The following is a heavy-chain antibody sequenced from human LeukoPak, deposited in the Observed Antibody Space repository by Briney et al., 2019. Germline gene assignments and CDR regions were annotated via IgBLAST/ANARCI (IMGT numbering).Heavy chain of an antibody. CDR3: VGGGSYDSSGYDEKFDY. J-gene: IGHJ4*02. D-gene: IGHD3-22*01. CDR1: GGSISSSSYY. Sequence: PSETLSLTCTVSGGSISSSSYYWGWIRQPPGKGLEWIGSIYYSGSTYYNPSLKSRVTISVDTFKNQFSLKLSSVTAADTAVYYCVGGGSYDSSGYDEKFDYWGQGTLVTVSS. CDR2: IYYSGST. V-gene: IGHV4-39*01.